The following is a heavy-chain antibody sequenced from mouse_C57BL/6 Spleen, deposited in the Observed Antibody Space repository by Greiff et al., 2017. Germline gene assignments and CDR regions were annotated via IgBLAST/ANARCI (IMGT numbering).Heavy chain of an antibody. CDR2: ISPGGGYP. Sequence: QVQLQQSGAELVKPGASVKISCKASGYAFSSYWMHWVKQRPGTGLEWIGQISPGGGYPNYHGKFKGRAPLTADKSSSPASMQLSSLTSEDSAVYCCARQLLGRGIDDWGQGTTLTVSS. D-gene: IGHD4-1*01. CDR3: ARQLLGRGIDD. J-gene: IGHJ2*01. V-gene: IGHV1-80*01. CDR1: GYAFSSYW.